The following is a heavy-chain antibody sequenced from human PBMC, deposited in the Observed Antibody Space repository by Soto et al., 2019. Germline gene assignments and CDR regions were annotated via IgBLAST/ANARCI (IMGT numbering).Heavy chain of an antibody. CDR3: ARDRLPQWLAGQSGDAFDI. D-gene: IGHD6-19*01. Sequence: PGGSLRLSCAASGFTFSSYAMHWVRQAPGKGLEWVAVISYDGSNKYYADSVKGRFTISRDNSKNTLYLQMNSLRAEDTAVYYCARDRLPQWLAGQSGDAFDIWGQGTMVTVSS. CDR2: ISYDGSNK. V-gene: IGHV3-30-3*01. CDR1: GFTFSSYA. J-gene: IGHJ3*02.